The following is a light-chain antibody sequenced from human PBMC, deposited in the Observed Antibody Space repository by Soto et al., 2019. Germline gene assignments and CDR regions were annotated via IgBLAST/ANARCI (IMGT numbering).Light chain of an antibody. CDR1: QSVSSTY. Sequence: EIVLTQSPGTLSLSPGERATLSCRASQSVSSTYLAWYQQKPGQAPRLXIYGASNRATGIPDRFSGSRSGAEFTLTISSLKSEDFAVYYCQHYVTWPLTFGGGTKVDIK. CDR3: QHYVTWPLT. V-gene: IGKV3-20*01. CDR2: GAS. J-gene: IGKJ4*01.